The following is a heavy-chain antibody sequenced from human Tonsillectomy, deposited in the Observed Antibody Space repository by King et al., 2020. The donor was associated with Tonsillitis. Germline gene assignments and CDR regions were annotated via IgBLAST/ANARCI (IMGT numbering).Heavy chain of an antibody. CDR1: GFTFRNAW. D-gene: IGHD5-12*01. Sequence: VQLVESGGGLVESGGSLRLSCTASGFTFRNAWMNWVRQAPGKGLELGGRIKSKFDGGAIVYAAPVRGRFTISRDDSKSTMYLQMNRLKTEDTGVYYLTTDTYDVGLSGGQDGDFDYWGQGALVTVSS. CDR3: TTDTYDVGLSGGQDGDFDY. V-gene: IGHV3-15*01. CDR2: IKSKFDGGAI. J-gene: IGHJ4*02.